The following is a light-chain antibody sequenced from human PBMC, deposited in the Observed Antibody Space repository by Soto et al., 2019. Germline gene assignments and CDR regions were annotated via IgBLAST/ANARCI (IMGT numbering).Light chain of an antibody. V-gene: IGLV2-23*01. Sequence: QSVLTQPASLSGSPGQSITISCTGTSSDVGGSGLVSWYQFHPGKAPKLLIFEGFKRPSGISNRFSGSKSGSMASLTISGLQAEDEADYYCCSYAGRSTWDVVFGGGTQLTVL. CDR3: CSYAGRSTWDVV. CDR1: SSDVGGSGL. CDR2: EGF. J-gene: IGLJ2*01.